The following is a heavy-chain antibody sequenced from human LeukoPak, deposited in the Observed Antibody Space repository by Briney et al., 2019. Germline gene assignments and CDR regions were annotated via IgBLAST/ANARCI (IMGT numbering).Heavy chain of an antibody. V-gene: IGHV3-23*01. D-gene: IGHD3-22*01. CDR2: ISGSSSST. Sequence: GGSLRLTCAASGFTFSSYAMSWVRQAPGKGLEWVSAISGSSSSTYYADSVKGRFTISRDNSKNTLYLQMNSLRAEDTAVYYCAKRALGNTYYYDSSGYYRDWGQGTLVTVSS. CDR1: GFTFSSYA. J-gene: IGHJ4*02. CDR3: AKRALGNTYYYDSSGYYRD.